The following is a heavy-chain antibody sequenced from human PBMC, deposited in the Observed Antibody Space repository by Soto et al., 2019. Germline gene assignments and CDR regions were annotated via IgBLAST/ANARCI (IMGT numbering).Heavy chain of an antibody. CDR3: AKDIADFWSPSRNYYYYYYMDV. V-gene: IGHV3-9*01. CDR1: GFTFDDYA. D-gene: IGHD3-3*01. CDR2: ISWNSGSI. J-gene: IGHJ6*03. Sequence: GGSLRLSCAASGFTFDDYAMHWVRQAPGKGLEWVSGISWNSGSIGYADSVKGRFTISRDNAKNSLYLQMNSLRAEDTALYYCAKDIADFWSPSRNYYYYYYMDVWGKGTTVTVSS.